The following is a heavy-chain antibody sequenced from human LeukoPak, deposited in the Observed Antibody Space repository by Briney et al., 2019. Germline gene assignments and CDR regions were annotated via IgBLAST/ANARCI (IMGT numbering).Heavy chain of an antibody. V-gene: IGHV1-2*02. CDR2: INPSSGDT. J-gene: IGHJ5*02. Sequence: ASVKVSCKASGYTFTNYKINWVRQAPGQGLEWMGWINPSSGDTNYAQKFQGRVTMTRDTSISTAYMELSRLRSDDTAVYYCARDSASGGFDPWGQGTLVTVSS. CDR3: ARDSASGGFDP. D-gene: IGHD3-10*01. CDR1: GYTFTNYK.